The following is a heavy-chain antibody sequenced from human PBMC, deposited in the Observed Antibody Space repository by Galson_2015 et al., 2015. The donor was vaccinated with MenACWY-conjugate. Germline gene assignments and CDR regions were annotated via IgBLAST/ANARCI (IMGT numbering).Heavy chain of an antibody. Sequence: SLRLSCAASGFIFNTYWMHWVRQAPGKGLVWVSRINPRGSSTTYAGSVKDRFTISRDNAKNTLYLQMNSLRPEDTAVFYCAKSRGASFYFDSWGQGTLVTVSS. CDR2: INPRGSST. CDR1: GFIFNTYW. D-gene: IGHD1-26*01. CDR3: AKSRGASFYFDS. J-gene: IGHJ4*02. V-gene: IGHV3-74*01.